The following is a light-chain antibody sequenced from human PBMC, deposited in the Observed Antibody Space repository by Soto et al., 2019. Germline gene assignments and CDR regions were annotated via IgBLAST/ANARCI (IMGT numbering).Light chain of an antibody. J-gene: IGKJ1*01. CDR3: QQYNGT. CDR1: QSIGNW. V-gene: IGKV1-5*03. Sequence: DIQMTQSPSTLSASVGDRVTITCRASQSIGNWLAWYQQNLGTAPNLLIYKASILESGVPSRFSGSGSGTEFTLTISSLQPDDFATYYCQQYNGTFGQGTKVEIK. CDR2: KAS.